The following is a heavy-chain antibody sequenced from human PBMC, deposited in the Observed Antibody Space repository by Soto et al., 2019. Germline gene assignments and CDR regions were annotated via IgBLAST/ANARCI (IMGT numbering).Heavy chain of an antibody. D-gene: IGHD4-17*01. CDR2: ISSSSSTI. CDR3: ARDSPTVTTGIFDY. V-gene: IGHV3-48*01. CDR1: GFTFSSYS. J-gene: IGHJ4*02. Sequence: GGSLRLSCAASGFTFSSYSMNWVRQAPGKGLEWVSYISSSSSTIYYADSVKGRFTISRDNAKNSLYLQMNSLRAEDTAVYYCARDSPTVTTGIFDYWGQGTLVTVSS.